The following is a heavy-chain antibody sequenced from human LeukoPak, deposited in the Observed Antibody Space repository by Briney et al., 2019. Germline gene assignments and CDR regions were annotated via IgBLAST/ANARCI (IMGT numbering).Heavy chain of an antibody. CDR2: ISGGGGDT. CDR1: GFTFRDYG. CDR3: GKDSLPGIAAAGTVY. D-gene: IGHD6-13*01. V-gene: IGHV3-23*01. Sequence: PGGSLRPSCTASGFTFRDYGMSWVRQAPGKGLEWVSAISGGGGDTYYADSVRGRFTISRDNSKDTLYLQMNSLRAEDTAIYYCGKDSLPGIAAAGTVYWGQGTLVTVSS. J-gene: IGHJ4*02.